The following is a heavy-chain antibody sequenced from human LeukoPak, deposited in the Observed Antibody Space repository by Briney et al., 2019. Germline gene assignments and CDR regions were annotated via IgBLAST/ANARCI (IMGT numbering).Heavy chain of an antibody. J-gene: IGHJ4*02. Sequence: GGSLRLSCAASGFTFKTYGMHWVRQPPGKGLEWVSSIFPSGGEIHYADSVRGRFTISRDNSKSTLSLQMNSLRAEDTAVYYCAKDDGWVQYANWGQGTLVTVSS. CDR2: IFPSGGEI. D-gene: IGHD5-24*01. CDR1: GFTFKTYG. V-gene: IGHV3-23*01. CDR3: AKDDGWVQYAN.